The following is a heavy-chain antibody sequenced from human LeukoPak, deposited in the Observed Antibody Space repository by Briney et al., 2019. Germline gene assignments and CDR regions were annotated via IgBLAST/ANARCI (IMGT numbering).Heavy chain of an antibody. CDR1: GGSISSSSYY. D-gene: IGHD3-10*01. CDR2: ILYSGKI. Sequence: SETLSLTCTVSGGSISSSSYYWGWIRQPPGKGLEWIGSILYSGKIYYNPSLKSRVTISVDTSKNQFSLRLNSVTAADTAVYYCAREWFGDLLFDYWGQGTLVTVSS. CDR3: AREWFGDLLFDY. V-gene: IGHV4-39*01. J-gene: IGHJ4*02.